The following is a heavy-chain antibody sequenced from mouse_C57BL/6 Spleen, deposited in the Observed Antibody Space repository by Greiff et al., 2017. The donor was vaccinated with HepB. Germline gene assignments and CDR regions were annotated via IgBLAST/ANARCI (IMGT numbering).Heavy chain of an antibody. Sequence: VQLQQSGPGLVQPSQSLSITCTVSGFSLTSYGVHWVRQSPGKGLEWLGVIWRGGSTDYTAAFMSRLSITKDNSKSQVFFKMNSLQADDTAIYYCAKGMSNYAYWYFDVWGTGTTVTVSS. CDR2: IWRGGST. V-gene: IGHV2-5*01. J-gene: IGHJ1*03. CDR1: GFSLTSYG. D-gene: IGHD2-5*01. CDR3: AKGMSNYAYWYFDV.